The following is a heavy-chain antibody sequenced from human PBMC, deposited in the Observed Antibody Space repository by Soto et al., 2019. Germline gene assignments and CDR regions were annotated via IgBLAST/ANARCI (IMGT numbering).Heavy chain of an antibody. CDR3: ARGDGDYYDCSGDYGDY. Sequence: EVQLVESGGGLVKPGGSLRLSCAASGFTFSSYSMNWVRQAPGKGLEWVSSISSSSSYIYYADSVKGRFTISRDNANHPLYLQMNRLRAEDTAVYYCARGDGDYYDCSGDYGDYWGQVTLVTVSS. CDR2: ISSSSSYI. D-gene: IGHD3-22*01. CDR1: GFTFSSYS. J-gene: IGHJ4*02. V-gene: IGHV3-21*01.